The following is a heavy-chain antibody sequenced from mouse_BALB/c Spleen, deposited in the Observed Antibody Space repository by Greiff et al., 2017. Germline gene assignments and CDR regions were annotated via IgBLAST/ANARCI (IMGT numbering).Heavy chain of an antibody. D-gene: IGHD1-1*01. CDR3: ARSYYRDYFDY. CDR2: ISYDGSN. CDR1: GYSITSGYY. Sequence: EVQRVESGPGLVKPSQSLSLTCSVTGYSITSGYYWNWIRQFPGNKLEWMGYISYDGSNNYNPSLKNRISITRDTSKNQFFLKLNSVTTEDTATYYCARSYYRDYFDYWGQGTTLTVSS. J-gene: IGHJ2*01. V-gene: IGHV3-6*02.